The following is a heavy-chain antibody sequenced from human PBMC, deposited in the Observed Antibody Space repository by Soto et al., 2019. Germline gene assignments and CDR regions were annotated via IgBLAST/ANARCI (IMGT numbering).Heavy chain of an antibody. CDR1: GFTLTELS. D-gene: IGHD5-12*01. Sequence: RASVKVSCKVSGFTLTELSIHWVRQAPGKGLEWMGGFDPEDGETIYAQKFQGRVTMTEDTSTDTAYMDLSSLRSEDTAVYYCAATYTVATITIDYWRQRTLVTVSS. V-gene: IGHV1-24*01. CDR3: AATYTVATITIDY. CDR2: FDPEDGET. J-gene: IGHJ4*02.